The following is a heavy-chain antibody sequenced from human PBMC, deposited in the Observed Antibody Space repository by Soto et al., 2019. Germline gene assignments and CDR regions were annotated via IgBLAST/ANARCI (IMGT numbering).Heavy chain of an antibody. V-gene: IGHV4-31*03. CDR1: GGSISSGGYY. J-gene: IGHJ4*02. Sequence: SETLSLTCTVSGGSISSGGYYWSWIRQHPGKGLEWIGYIYYSGSTYYNPSLKSRVTISVYTSKNQFSLKLSSVTAADTAVYYCARQRGDYDFWSGYYKDYYFDYWGQGTLVTVSS. CDR2: IYYSGST. CDR3: ARQRGDYDFWSGYYKDYYFDY. D-gene: IGHD3-3*01.